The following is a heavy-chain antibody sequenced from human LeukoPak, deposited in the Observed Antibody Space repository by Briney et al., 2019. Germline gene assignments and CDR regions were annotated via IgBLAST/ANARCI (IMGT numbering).Heavy chain of an antibody. CDR2: INHSGYT. J-gene: IGHJ4*02. V-gene: IGHV4-34*01. CDR1: GVSFDDYY. CDR3: TRMTTGHDY. D-gene: IGHD4-17*01. Sequence: SETLSLTCAVSGVSFDDYYWSWVRQTPGKGLEWIGEINHSGYTNDNPSLKSRVTLSIDTSRKQFSLNLRSVTVADAGTYYCTRMTTGHDYLGQGTLVTVSS.